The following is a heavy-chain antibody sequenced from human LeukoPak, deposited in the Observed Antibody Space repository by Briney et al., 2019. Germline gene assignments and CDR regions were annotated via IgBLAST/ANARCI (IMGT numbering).Heavy chain of an antibody. CDR1: GFTFTTYA. Sequence: GGFLRLSCAASGFTFTTYAIHWVRQAPGKGLEWVLGISCISGSIGYADSVKGRFTISRDNSKNTLYLQMNSLRAEDTALYYCRSSSEFDPWGQGTLVTVSS. CDR3: RSSSEFDP. V-gene: IGHV3-9*01. J-gene: IGHJ5*02. D-gene: IGHD6-19*01. CDR2: ISCISGSI.